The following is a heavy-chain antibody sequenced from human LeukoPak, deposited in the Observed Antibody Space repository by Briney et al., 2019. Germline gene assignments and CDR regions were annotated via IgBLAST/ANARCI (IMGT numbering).Heavy chain of an antibody. CDR1: DYAFYSYA. CDR3: TSDYGLYYYYMAL. D-gene: IGHD4/OR15-4a*01. J-gene: IGHJ6*03. Sequence: GSLRLSCAGSDYAFYSYAMTRVRQAPGKGLEWVSAISGSGEGTYYSDSVKGRFTISRDNSKDMLYLQMNDLRAEDTAVYYCTSDYGLYYYYMALWGKGTTVTVS. V-gene: IGHV3-23*01. CDR2: ISGSGEGT.